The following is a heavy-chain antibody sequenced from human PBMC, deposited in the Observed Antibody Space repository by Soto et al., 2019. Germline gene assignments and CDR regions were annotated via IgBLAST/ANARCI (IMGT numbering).Heavy chain of an antibody. V-gene: IGHV1-69*13. J-gene: IGHJ4*02. CDR3: ARGVITFGGVIVNYFDY. CDR2: IIPIFGTA. D-gene: IGHD3-16*02. Sequence: SVKVSCKASGGTFSSYAISWVRQAPGQGLEWMGGIIPIFGTANYAQKFQGRVTITADESTSTAYMEMSSLRSEDTAVYFCARGVITFGGVIVNYFDYWGQGTLVTVSS. CDR1: GGTFSSYA.